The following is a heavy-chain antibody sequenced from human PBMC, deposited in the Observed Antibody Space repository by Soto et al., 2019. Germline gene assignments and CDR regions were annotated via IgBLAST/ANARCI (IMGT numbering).Heavy chain of an antibody. CDR1: GYTFASCA. CDR3: ARDRLGSYLFDF. J-gene: IGHJ4*02. V-gene: IGHV1-3*01. CDR2: INAGNGNT. Sequence: GASVKVCCKASGYTFASCARHWVRQAPGQRLEWMGWINAGNGNTKYSQKFQGRVTITRDTSASTAYMELRSLRSDDTAVYYCARDRLGSYLFDFWGKGTLVTVS. D-gene: IGHD3-10*01.